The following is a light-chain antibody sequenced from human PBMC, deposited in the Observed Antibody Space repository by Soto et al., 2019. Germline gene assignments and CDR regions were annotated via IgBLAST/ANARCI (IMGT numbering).Light chain of an antibody. CDR3: SSSTSSSTVV. V-gene: IGLV2-14*01. J-gene: IGLJ3*02. CDR1: SSDVGGYNY. Sequence: QSALTQPASVSGSPGQSITISCTGTSSDVGGYNYVSWYQQHPGKAPKLMIYEDSNRPSGVSNRFSGSKSGNTASLPISGLQAEDEADYYCSSSTSSSTVVFGGGTKLTVL. CDR2: EDS.